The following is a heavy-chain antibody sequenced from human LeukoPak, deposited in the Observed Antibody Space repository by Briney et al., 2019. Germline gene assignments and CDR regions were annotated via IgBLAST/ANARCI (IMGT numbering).Heavy chain of an antibody. J-gene: IGHJ4*02. CDR3: ASQRSYFDY. Sequence: GGSLRLSCAASEFIFSSYWMSWVRQAPGKGLEWVANIKQDGSEEYYVDSVKGRFTISRDSAKNSLYLQMNSLRAEDTAVYYCASQRSYFDYWGQGALVTVSS. CDR1: EFIFSSYW. CDR2: IKQDGSEE. V-gene: IGHV3-7*01.